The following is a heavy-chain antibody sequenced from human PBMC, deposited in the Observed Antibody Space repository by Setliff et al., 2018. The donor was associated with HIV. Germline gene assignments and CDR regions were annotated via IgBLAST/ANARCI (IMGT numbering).Heavy chain of an antibody. CDR2: VNRGRRT. D-gene: IGHD2-2*02. V-gene: IGHV4-34*01. J-gene: IGHJ4*02. Sequence: SETLSLTCALYGGSFSDYYWSWIRQPPGMGLEWIGEVNRGRRTNYNSSLKSRVTISIDTSRNRFSLTVSSVTAADTAVYYCARGFDYTQRPPLYYFDYWGQGTLVTVSS. CDR1: GGSFSDYY. CDR3: ARGFDYTQRPPLYYFDY.